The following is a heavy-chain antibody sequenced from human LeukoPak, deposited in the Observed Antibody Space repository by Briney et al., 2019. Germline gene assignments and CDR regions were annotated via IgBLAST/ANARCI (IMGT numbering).Heavy chain of an antibody. J-gene: IGHJ6*02. CDR2: IIPILGIA. CDR1: GGTFSSYA. D-gene: IGHD3-10*01. Sequence: ASVKVSCKASGGTFSSYAISWVRQAPGQGLEWMGRIIPILGIANYAQKFQGRVTITADKSTSTAYMELSSLRSEDTAVYYCARTGHYYGSGSYYNDLPYYNYYGMDVWGQGTTVTVSS. CDR3: ARTGHYYGSGSYYNDLPYYNYYGMDV. V-gene: IGHV1-69*04.